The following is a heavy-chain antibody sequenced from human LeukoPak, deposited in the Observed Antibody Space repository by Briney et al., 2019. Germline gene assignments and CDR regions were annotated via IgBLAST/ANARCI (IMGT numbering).Heavy chain of an antibody. CDR3: ARDREVLLWFGELLPRGDYYYYMDV. Sequence: GGSLRLSCAASGFTFSSYSMNWVRQAPGKGLEWVSSSSSSSSYIYYADSVKGRFTISRDNAKNSLYLQMNSLRAEDTAVYYCARDREVLLWFGELLPRGDYYYYMDVWGKGTTVTVSS. CDR2: SSSSSSYI. V-gene: IGHV3-21*01. J-gene: IGHJ6*03. D-gene: IGHD3-10*01. CDR1: GFTFSSYS.